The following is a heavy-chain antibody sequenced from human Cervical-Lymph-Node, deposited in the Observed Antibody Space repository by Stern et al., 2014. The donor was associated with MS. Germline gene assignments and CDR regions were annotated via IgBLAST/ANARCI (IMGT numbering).Heavy chain of an antibody. CDR2: ITPTTGRT. D-gene: IGHD2-8*01. J-gene: IGHJ4*02. CDR1: GYTFTNYY. V-gene: IGHV1-46*03. CDR3: ARAQDYSNVVANY. Sequence: VQLEESGAEVKKPGASMRISCKASGYTFTNYYVHWVRQAPRQRLEWMGIITPTTGRTSYAQSFQVRVTITRDTSTNTAYMELSSLRSEDTAVYFCARAQDYSNVVANYWGQGTLVTVSS.